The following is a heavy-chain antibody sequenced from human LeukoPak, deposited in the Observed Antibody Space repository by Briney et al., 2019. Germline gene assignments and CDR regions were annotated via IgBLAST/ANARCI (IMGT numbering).Heavy chain of an antibody. J-gene: IGHJ5*02. D-gene: IGHD6-13*01. CDR2: ISAYNGNT. CDR1: GYTFTSYG. Sequence: ASVKVSCKASGYTFTSYGISWVRQAPGQGLEWMGWISAYNGNTNYAQKLQGRVTMTTDTSTSTAYMELSRLRSDDTAVYYCARERIAAAGINWFDPWGQGTLVTVSS. CDR3: ARERIAAAGINWFDP. V-gene: IGHV1-18*01.